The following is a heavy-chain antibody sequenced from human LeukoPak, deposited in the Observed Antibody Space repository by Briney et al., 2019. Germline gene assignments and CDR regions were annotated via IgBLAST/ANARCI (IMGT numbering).Heavy chain of an antibody. J-gene: IGHJ5*01. V-gene: IGHV5-51*01. CDR3: ARHSSGAGTSGFFDS. D-gene: IGHD6-19*01. CDR1: GYSFTSYW. CDR2: IYPGDSDT. Sequence: GESLKISCKGSGYSFTSYWIGGVRQLPGKGLEWMGIIYPGDSDTRYSPSFQGQVTISADKSISTAYLQWSSLSDTDTAMYYCARHSSGAGTSGFFDSWGQGTLVTVSS.